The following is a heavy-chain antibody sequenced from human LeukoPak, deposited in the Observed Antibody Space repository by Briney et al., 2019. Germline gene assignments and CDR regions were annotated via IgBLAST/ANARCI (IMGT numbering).Heavy chain of an antibody. CDR1: EFDFSTHA. J-gene: IGHJ2*01. V-gene: IGHV3-23*01. CDR2: ISISGTKT. D-gene: IGHD4-17*01. CDR3: AKDVPSDYGHSVV. Sequence: GGSLRLSCAASEFDFSTHAMTWVRQAPGKGLEWVSAISISGTKTYYTDSVKGRFTISRDNSKNTLYLQMNSLRVEDTAMYYCAKDVPSDYGHSVVWGRGTLISVSS.